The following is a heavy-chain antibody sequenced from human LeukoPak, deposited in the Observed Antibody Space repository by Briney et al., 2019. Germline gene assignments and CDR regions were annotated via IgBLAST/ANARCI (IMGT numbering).Heavy chain of an antibody. CDR3: ARLRGGYDSADC. Sequence: ASVKVSCKASGYKFTDYSMHWVRQAPGRGPEWMGWIHPESGGTNSAPEFQGRVTMTRDTSISTVYMELSRLGSDDTAVYYCARLRGGYDSADCWGQGTLVTVSS. V-gene: IGHV1-2*02. J-gene: IGHJ4*02. CDR1: GYKFTDYS. CDR2: IHPESGGT. D-gene: IGHD5-12*01.